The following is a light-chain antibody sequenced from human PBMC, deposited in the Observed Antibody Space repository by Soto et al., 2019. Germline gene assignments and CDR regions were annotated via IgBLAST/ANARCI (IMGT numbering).Light chain of an antibody. V-gene: IGKV1-39*01. CDR1: LPISNY. J-gene: IGKJ3*01. Sequence: DIQMTQSPSSLSASVGDRVTITCRASLPISNYLNWYQQKPGKAPKLLIYATSTLQSGVPSRCSGRDSGADFTLTINNLQPEDFATYYCQQPPYTFGPGTKVDI. CDR2: ATS. CDR3: QQPPYT.